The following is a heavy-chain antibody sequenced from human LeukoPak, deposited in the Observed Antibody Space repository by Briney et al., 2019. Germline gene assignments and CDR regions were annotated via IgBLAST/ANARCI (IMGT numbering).Heavy chain of an antibody. D-gene: IGHD4/OR15-4a*01. V-gene: IGHV4-34*01. CDR2: INHSGST. Sequence: SETLSLTCAVYGGSFSGYYWSWIRQPPGKGLEWIGEINHSGSTNYNPSLKSRVTISVDTSKNQFSLKLSSVTAADTAVYYCARGFDYGYRYWGQGTLVTVSS. CDR1: GGSFSGYY. J-gene: IGHJ4*02. CDR3: ARGFDYGYRY.